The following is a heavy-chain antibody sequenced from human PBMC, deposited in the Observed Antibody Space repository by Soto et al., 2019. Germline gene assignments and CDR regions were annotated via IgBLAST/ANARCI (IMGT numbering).Heavy chain of an antibody. CDR1: GGSISSYY. Sequence: SETLSLTCTVSGGSISSYYWSWIRQPPGKGLEWIGYIYYSGSTNYNPSLKSRVTISVDTSKNQFSLKLSSVTAAGTAVYYCAVNDYDSSGYYWGLGYYYGMDVWGQGTTVTVS. D-gene: IGHD3-22*01. CDR3: AVNDYDSSGYYWGLGYYYGMDV. J-gene: IGHJ6*02. CDR2: IYYSGST. V-gene: IGHV4-59*01.